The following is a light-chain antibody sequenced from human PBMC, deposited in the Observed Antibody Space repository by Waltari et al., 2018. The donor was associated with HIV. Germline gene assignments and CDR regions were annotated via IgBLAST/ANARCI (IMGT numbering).Light chain of an antibody. V-gene: IGKV2-28*01. Sequence: DIVLTQSPLSLPVTPVEPASISCRSSQRLLHSNGYTSVYWYLQKPGQCTQLLIYLGSKRGSGVPDRISGSGSGTDYTLKISRVEAEDVGVYYCMQVLQSPPAFGGGTKVEIK. CDR3: MQVLQSPPA. CDR2: LGS. CDR1: QRLLHSNGYTS. J-gene: IGKJ4*01.